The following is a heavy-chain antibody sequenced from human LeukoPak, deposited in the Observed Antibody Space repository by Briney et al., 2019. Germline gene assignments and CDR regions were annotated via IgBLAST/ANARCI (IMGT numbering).Heavy chain of an antibody. D-gene: IGHD3-16*01. Sequence: GASVKVSCKASGYTFTGYYMHWVRQAPGQGLEWMGWINPNSGGTNYAQKFQGRVTMTRDTSISTACMELSRLRSDDTAVYYCARVITFGGDPFDYWGQGTLVTVSS. V-gene: IGHV1-2*02. CDR1: GYTFTGYY. J-gene: IGHJ4*02. CDR3: ARVITFGGDPFDY. CDR2: INPNSGGT.